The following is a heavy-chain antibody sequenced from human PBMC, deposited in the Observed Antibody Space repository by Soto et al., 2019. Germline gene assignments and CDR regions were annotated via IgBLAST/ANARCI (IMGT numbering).Heavy chain of an antibody. Sequence: PSETLSLTCAVYGGSFSGYYWSWIRQPPGKGLEWIGEINHSGSTNYNPSLKSRVTISVDTSKNQFSLKLSSVTAADTAVYYCAREGAAAVKNFDYWGQGTLVTLSS. CDR2: INHSGST. CDR3: AREGAAAVKNFDY. V-gene: IGHV4-34*01. D-gene: IGHD6-13*01. CDR1: GGSFSGYY. J-gene: IGHJ4*02.